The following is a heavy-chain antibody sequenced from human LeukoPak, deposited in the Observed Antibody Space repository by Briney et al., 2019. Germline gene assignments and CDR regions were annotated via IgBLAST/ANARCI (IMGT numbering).Heavy chain of an antibody. V-gene: IGHV3-72*01. J-gene: IGHJ4*02. CDR2: TRDKAHSYAT. Sequence: GESLRLSCTAPGFTFSDYYMDWVRQAPGKGLEWVGRTRDKAHSYATEYAASVKGRFTISRDDSKNSLYLQMNSLKTEDTAVYYCARGLNGNDFGDIHWGQGTLVTVSS. D-gene: IGHD5-12*01. CDR3: ARGLNGNDFGDIH. CDR1: GFTFSDYY.